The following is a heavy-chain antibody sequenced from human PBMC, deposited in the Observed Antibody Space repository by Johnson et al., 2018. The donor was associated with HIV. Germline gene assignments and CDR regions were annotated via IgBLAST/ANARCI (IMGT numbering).Heavy chain of an antibody. CDR3: TTDSEGHVFDI. CDR1: GIIFTNTW. Sequence: GLVRPGGSLRLSCAVSGIIFTNTWMTWVRQAPGKGLEWVGHIKSEADGGTTDYGAPAKGRFTISRDDSKNRLYLQMTSLKSEDTAVYYCTTDSEGHVFDIWGQGTMVTVSS. V-gene: IGHV3-15*01. CDR2: IKSEADGGTT. J-gene: IGHJ3*02.